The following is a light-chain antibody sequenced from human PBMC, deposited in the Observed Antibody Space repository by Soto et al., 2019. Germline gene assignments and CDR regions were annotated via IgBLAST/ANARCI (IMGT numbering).Light chain of an antibody. CDR2: GAS. V-gene: IGKV3D-20*02. CDR3: QQRSSWPPIT. Sequence: EIVLTPSPGTLSLSPGARATLSCRASQSVSSSYLAWYQQKPGQAPRLLIYGASSRATGIPDRFSGSGSGTDFTLTISRLEPEDFAVYYCQQRSSWPPITFGQGTRLEIK. CDR1: QSVSSSY. J-gene: IGKJ5*01.